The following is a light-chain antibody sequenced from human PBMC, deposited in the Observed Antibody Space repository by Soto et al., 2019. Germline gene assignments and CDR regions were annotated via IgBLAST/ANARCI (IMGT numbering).Light chain of an antibody. CDR1: QGISRW. Sequence: DIQMTQSPSSVSVSVGDRVTISCRASQGISRWLAWYQQKPGKAPTLLIYAASSLQSGVPSRFSGSGSGTDFIPTISSRQPEDFATYYCQQAKSFPLHTFGGGTKVEIK. CDR2: AAS. V-gene: IGKV1-12*01. CDR3: QQAKSFPLHT. J-gene: IGKJ4*01.